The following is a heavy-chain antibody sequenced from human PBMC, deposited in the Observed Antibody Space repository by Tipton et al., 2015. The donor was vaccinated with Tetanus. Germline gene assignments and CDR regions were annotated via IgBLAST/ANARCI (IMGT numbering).Heavy chain of an antibody. D-gene: IGHD2-15*01. Sequence: SLRLSCAASGFTVSSNYMSWVRQAPGKGLEWVSVIYSGGSTYYADSVKGRFTISRDNAKNFLYLQMNSLRPEDTALYYCAKDSVAGGVANFDYWGQGTLVTVSS. CDR3: AKDSVAGGVANFDY. J-gene: IGHJ4*02. CDR2: IYSGGST. CDR1: GFTVSSNY. V-gene: IGHV3-53*05.